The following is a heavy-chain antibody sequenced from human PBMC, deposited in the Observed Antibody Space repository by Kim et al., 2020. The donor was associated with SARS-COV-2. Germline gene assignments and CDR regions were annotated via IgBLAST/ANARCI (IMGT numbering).Heavy chain of an antibody. V-gene: IGHV4-39*01. CDR1: GGSISSSSYY. Sequence: SETLSLTCTVSGGSISSSSYYWGWIRQPPGKGLEWIGSIYYSGSTYYNPSLKSRVTISVDTSKNQFSLKLSSVTAADTAVYYCARQAGHYYYYMDVWGKGTTVTVSS. CDR3: ARQAGHYYYYMDV. CDR2: IYYSGST. J-gene: IGHJ6*03.